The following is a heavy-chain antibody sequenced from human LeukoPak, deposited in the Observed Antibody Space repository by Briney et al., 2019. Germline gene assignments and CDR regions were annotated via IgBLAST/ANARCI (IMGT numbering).Heavy chain of an antibody. V-gene: IGHV3-64D*09. D-gene: IGHD5-18*01. J-gene: IGHJ4*02. Sequence: GGSLRLSCSASGFTFSRYARHWVRQAPGKGLEYVSAISSNGGSTYYGDSVKGRFTISRDNSKNTLYLQMSSLRAEDTAVYYCVKARGIQLWLPGDYWGQGTLVTVSS. CDR1: GFTFSRYA. CDR3: VKARGIQLWLPGDY. CDR2: ISSNGGST.